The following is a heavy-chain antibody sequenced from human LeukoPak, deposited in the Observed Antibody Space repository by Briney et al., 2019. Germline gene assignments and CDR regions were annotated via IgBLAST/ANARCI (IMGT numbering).Heavy chain of an antibody. J-gene: IGHJ4*02. Sequence: GASVKVSCKASGYTFTGYYMHWMRQAPGQGLEWMGWINPNSGGTNYAQKFQGRVTMTRDTSISTAYMELSRLRSDDTAVYYCARRAPFGVANVDDYWGQGTLVTVSS. CDR1: GYTFTGYY. CDR3: ARRAPFGVANVDDY. CDR2: INPNSGGT. V-gene: IGHV1-2*02. D-gene: IGHD3-3*01.